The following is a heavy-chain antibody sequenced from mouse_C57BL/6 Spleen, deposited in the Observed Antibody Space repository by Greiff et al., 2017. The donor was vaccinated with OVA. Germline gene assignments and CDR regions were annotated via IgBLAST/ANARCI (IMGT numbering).Heavy chain of an antibody. Sequence: QVQLQQSGAELVRPGASVTLSCKASGYTFTDYEMNWVKQRPVHGLEWIGAIDPETGGTAYNQKFKGKAILTADKSSSTAYMELRSLTSEDSAVYYCTREATNWDGRYAYFDDWGKGTTLTVSS. CDR1: GYTFTDYE. CDR3: TREATNWDGRYAYFDD. CDR2: IDPETGGT. V-gene: IGHV1-15*01. J-gene: IGHJ1*03. D-gene: IGHD4-1*01.